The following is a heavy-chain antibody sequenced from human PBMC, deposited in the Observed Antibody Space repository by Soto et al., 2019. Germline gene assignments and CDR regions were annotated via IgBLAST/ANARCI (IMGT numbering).Heavy chain of an antibody. V-gene: IGHV1-3*01. J-gene: IGHJ6*02. D-gene: IGHD3-9*01. CDR3: ARSRSYDILTGSYYYYGMDV. CDR1: GYTFTSYA. Sequence: ASVKVSCKASGYTFTSYAIHWVRQAPGQRLEWMGWINAGNGNTKYSQKFQGRVTITRDTSASTAYMELSSLRSEDTAVYYCARSRSYDILTGSYYYYGMDVWGQGTTVTVSS. CDR2: INAGNGNT.